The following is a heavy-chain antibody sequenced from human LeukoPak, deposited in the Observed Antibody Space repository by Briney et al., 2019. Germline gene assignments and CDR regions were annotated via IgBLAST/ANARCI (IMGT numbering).Heavy chain of an antibody. J-gene: IGHJ5*02. D-gene: IGHD3-3*01. CDR1: GGTFSSYA. Sequence: GASVKVSCKASGGTFSSYAISWVRQAPGQGLEWMGGIIPIFGTANYAQKFQGRVTITTDESTSTAYMELSSLRSEDTAVYYCARGPVLRFLEWPRRRKNWFDPWGQGTLVTVSS. CDR2: IIPIFGTA. V-gene: IGHV1-69*05. CDR3: ARGPVLRFLEWPRRRKNWFDP.